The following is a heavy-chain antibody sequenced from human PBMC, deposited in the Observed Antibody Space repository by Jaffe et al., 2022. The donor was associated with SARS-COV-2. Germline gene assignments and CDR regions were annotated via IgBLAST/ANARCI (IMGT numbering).Heavy chain of an antibody. V-gene: IGHV3-30*18. Sequence: QVQLVESGGGVVQPGRSLRLSCAASGFTFSSYGMHWVRQAPGKGLEWVAVISYDGSNKYYADSVKGRFTISRDNSKNTLYLQMNSLRAEDTAVYYCAKDQFPGDYWFFDYWGQGTLVTVSS. CDR1: GFTFSSYG. D-gene: IGHD4-17*01. CDR2: ISYDGSNK. J-gene: IGHJ4*02. CDR3: AKDQFPGDYWFFDY.